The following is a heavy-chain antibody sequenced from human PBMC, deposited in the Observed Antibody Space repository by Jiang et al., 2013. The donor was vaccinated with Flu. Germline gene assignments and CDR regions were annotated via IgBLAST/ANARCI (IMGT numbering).Heavy chain of an antibody. V-gene: IGHV1-2*06. CDR3: ALLPAAHTHYYYYYGMDV. Sequence: SVKVSCKASGYTFTGYYMHWVRQAPGQGLEWMGRINPNSGGTNYAQKFQGRVTMTRDTSISTAYMELSRLRSDDTAVYYCALLPAAHTHYYYYYGMDVWGQGTTVTVSS. D-gene: IGHD2-2*01. J-gene: IGHJ6*02. CDR1: GYTFTGYY. CDR2: INPNSGGT.